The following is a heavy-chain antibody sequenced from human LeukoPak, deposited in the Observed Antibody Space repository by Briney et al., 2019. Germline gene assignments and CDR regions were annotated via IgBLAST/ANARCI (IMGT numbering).Heavy chain of an antibody. CDR3: ARRAAAGIRGWFDP. V-gene: IGHV4-61*02. J-gene: IGHJ5*02. CDR2: IYTSGST. D-gene: IGHD6-13*01. Sequence: SETLSLTCTVSGGSISSSSYYWSWIRQPAGKGLEWIGRIYTSGSTNYNPSLKSRVTISIDTSKNQFSLKLTSLTAADTAMYYCARRAAAGIRGWFDPWGQGTLVTVSS. CDR1: GGSISSSSYY.